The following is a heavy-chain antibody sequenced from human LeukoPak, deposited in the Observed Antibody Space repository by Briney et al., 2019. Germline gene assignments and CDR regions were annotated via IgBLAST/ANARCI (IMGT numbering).Heavy chain of an antibody. CDR2: IYTSGST. CDR1: GGSISSGSYY. Sequence: SQTLSLTCTVSGGSISSGSYYWSWIRQPAGKGLEWIGRIYTSGSTNYNPSLKSRVTISVDTPKNQFSLKLSSVTAADTAVYYRARDFAFWGQGTLVTVSS. V-gene: IGHV4-61*02. CDR3: ARDFAF. J-gene: IGHJ4*02.